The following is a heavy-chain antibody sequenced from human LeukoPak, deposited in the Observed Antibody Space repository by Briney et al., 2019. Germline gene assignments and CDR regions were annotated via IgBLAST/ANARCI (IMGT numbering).Heavy chain of an antibody. Sequence: GESLRLSCSGSGFKLEDFGMNWVRQAPGKGLEWVAGISWDGDGTSYADSVRGRFTISRDNAKKSVYLQMNTLRAGDTALYYCARDGSATWYSLEDWGQGTLVTVS. CDR2: ISWDGDGT. V-gene: IGHV3-20*04. CDR1: GFKLEDFG. CDR3: ARDGSATWYSLED. J-gene: IGHJ4*02. D-gene: IGHD2-21*02.